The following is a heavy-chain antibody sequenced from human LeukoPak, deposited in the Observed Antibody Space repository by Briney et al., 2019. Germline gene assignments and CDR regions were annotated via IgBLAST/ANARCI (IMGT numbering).Heavy chain of an antibody. CDR3: ARYYYDSSGYGYDAFDI. CDR2: IIPILGIT. CDR1: GGTFSSYA. Sequence: SVKVSCKASGGTFSSYAISWVRQAPGQGLEWMGRIIPILGITNYAQKFQGRVTITADKSTSTAYMELSSLRSEDTAVYYCARYYYDSSGYGYDAFDIWGQGTMVTVSS. D-gene: IGHD3-22*01. V-gene: IGHV1-69*04. J-gene: IGHJ3*02.